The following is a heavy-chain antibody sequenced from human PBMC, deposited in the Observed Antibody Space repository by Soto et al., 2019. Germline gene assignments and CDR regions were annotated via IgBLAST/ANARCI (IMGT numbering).Heavy chain of an antibody. CDR2: LTHDGSRD. CDR3: ASIADY. V-gene: IGHV3-30*03. J-gene: IGHJ4*02. D-gene: IGHD2-21*01. Sequence: QVQLVESGVGVVQPGRSLRLSCASAGFTVTTYGMQWVRQAPGKGLEWVARLTHDGSRDFYADSVKGRFTISRDTSKNTLYLQMKSLRPEATAVYYCASIADYWGQGNLVSVSS. CDR1: GFTVTTYG.